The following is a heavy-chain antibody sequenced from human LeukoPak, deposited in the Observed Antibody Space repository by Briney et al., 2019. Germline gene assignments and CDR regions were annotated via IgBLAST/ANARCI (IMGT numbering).Heavy chain of an antibody. CDR3: AKALGVRGVFDY. CDR1: GFAFGSEA. J-gene: IGHJ4*02. D-gene: IGHD3-10*01. CDR2: ISGSGGST. V-gene: IGHV3-23*01. Sequence: GGSLRLSCAVSGFAFGSEAMSWVRQAPGKGLEWVSTISGSGGSTYYADSVKGRFTISRDNSKNTLYLQMNSLRAEDTAVYYCAKALGVRGVFDYWGQGTLVTVSS.